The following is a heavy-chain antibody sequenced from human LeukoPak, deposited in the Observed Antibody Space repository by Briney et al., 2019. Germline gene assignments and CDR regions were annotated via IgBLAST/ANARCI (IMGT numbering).Heavy chain of an antibody. D-gene: IGHD3-22*01. Sequence: SETLSLTCIVSGGSITSHYWSWTRQPPGKGLEWIGYIYDTGNTNYNPSLRSRVTISVGTSKDQFSLRLSSVTAADTAVYYCARARVRSYSYDSDGSYTSDWIFDLWGRGTLVTVSS. CDR3: ARARVRSYSYDSDGSYTSDWIFDL. V-gene: IGHV4-59*11. J-gene: IGHJ2*01. CDR2: IYDTGNT. CDR1: GGSITSHY.